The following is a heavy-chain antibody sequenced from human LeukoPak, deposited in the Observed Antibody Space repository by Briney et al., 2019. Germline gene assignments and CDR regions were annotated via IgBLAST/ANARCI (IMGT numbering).Heavy chain of an antibody. J-gene: IGHJ6*02. V-gene: IGHV3-21*01. CDR3: ARDFRGYYYYYGMDV. Sequence: PGGSLRLSCTVSGFTFSSYSMDWVRQAPGKGLEWVSFISTTSSDIYYADSVRGRFTVSRDNAKNSLFLQMNSLGAEDTAVYYCARDFRGYYYYYGMDVWGQGTTVTVSS. CDR1: GFTFSSYS. CDR2: ISTTSSDI.